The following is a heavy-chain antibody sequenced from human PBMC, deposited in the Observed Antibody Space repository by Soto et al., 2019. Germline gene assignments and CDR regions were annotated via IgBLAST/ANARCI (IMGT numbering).Heavy chain of an antibody. J-gene: IGHJ4*02. CDR1: GDSVSSGSYY. V-gene: IGHV4-61*01. CDR3: ARWDDYGDYGSNY. CDR2: IYYSGST. Sequence: KPXETLSLSCAVSGDSVSSGSYYWSWIRQPPGKGLEWIGYIYYSGSTNYNPSLKSRVTISVDTSKNQFSLKLSSVTATDTAVYYCARWDDYGDYGSNYWGQGTQVTVYS. D-gene: IGHD4-17*01.